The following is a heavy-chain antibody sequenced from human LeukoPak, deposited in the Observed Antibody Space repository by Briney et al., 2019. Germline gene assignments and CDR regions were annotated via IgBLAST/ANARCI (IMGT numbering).Heavy chain of an antibody. CDR2: IYTSGST. J-gene: IGHJ4*02. CDR1: GGSISSGSYY. CDR3: ARDGNWNYDY. V-gene: IGHV4-61*02. D-gene: IGHD1-1*01. Sequence: PSQTLSLTCTVSGGSISSGSYYWSWIRQPAGKGLEWIGRIYTSGSTNYNPSLKSRVTISVDTSKNQFSLKLSSVTAADTAVHYCARDGNWNYDYWGQGTLVTVSS.